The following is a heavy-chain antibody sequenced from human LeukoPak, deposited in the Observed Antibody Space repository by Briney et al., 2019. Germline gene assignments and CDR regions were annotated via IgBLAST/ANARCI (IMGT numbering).Heavy chain of an antibody. CDR1: GVSISSGGYY. CDR2: IYYSGST. D-gene: IGHD3-22*01. CDR3: ARRKASTYYYDSSGYADAFDI. Sequence: SQTLSLTCTVSGVSISSGGYYWSWIRQHPGKGLEWIGYIYYSGSTYYNPSLKSRVTISVDTSKNQFSLKLSSVTAAVTAVYYCARRKASTYYYDSSGYADAFDIWGQGTMVTVSS. V-gene: IGHV4-31*03. J-gene: IGHJ3*02.